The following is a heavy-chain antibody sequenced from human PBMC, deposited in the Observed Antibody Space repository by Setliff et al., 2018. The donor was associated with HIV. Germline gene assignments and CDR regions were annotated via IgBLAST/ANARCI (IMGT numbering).Heavy chain of an antibody. V-gene: IGHV3-30*02. D-gene: IGHD3-22*01. Sequence: GGSLRLSCAASGFIFSDHVMHWVRQAPGKGLEWVAFIRHDGSNKYYADSVKGRFTISRDNSKNTLYLQMNSLRAEDTAVYSCAKAAGMTCSGYYPHPGSPDYWGQGTLVTVSS. CDR2: IRHDGSNK. J-gene: IGHJ4*02. CDR3: AKAAGMTCSGYYPHPGSPDY. CDR1: GFIFSDHV.